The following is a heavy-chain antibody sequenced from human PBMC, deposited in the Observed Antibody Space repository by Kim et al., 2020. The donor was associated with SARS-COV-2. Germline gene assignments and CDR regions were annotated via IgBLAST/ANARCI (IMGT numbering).Heavy chain of an antibody. CDR3: ARERQYYYDSSGYRYYFDY. CDR1: GYTFTSYG. CDR2: ISAYNGNT. D-gene: IGHD3-22*01. V-gene: IGHV1-18*01. J-gene: IGHJ4*02. Sequence: ASVKVSCKASGYTFTSYGISWVRQAPGQGLEWMGWISAYNGNTNYAQKLQGRVTMTTDTTTSTAYMELRSLRSDDTAVYYCARERQYYYDSSGYRYYFDYWGQGTLVTLSS.